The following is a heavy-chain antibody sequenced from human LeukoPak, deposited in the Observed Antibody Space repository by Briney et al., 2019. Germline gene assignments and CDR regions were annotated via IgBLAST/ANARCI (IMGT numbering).Heavy chain of an antibody. J-gene: IGHJ4*02. Sequence: GGSLRLSCAASGFTFSSHWMSWVRQAPGKGLEWVANIKQDGSEKCYVDSVKGRFTISRDNAKNSLYLQMNSLTAEDTAVYYCARGGGSGYDWGTVYWGQGTLVTVSS. V-gene: IGHV3-7*04. CDR2: IKQDGSEK. CDR1: GFTFSSHW. CDR3: ARGGGSGYDWGTVY. D-gene: IGHD5-12*01.